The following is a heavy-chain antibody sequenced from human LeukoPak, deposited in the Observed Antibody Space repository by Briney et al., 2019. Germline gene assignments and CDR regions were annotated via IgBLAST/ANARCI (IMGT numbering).Heavy chain of an antibody. CDR2: MNPNSGNT. J-gene: IGHJ4*02. CDR1: GYTFTSYD. CDR3: ARGLATTRAHFDY. Sequence: ASVKVSCKASGYTFTSYDINWVRQATGQGLEWMGWMNPNSGNTGYAQKFQGRGTMTRNTSISTAYMELSSLRSEDTAVYYCARGLATTRAHFDYWGQGTLVTVSS. V-gene: IGHV1-8*02. D-gene: IGHD5-24*01.